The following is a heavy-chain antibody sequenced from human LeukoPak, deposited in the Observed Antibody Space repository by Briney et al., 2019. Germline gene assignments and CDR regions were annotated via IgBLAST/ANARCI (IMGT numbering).Heavy chain of an antibody. CDR3: AKGNYDILTGPMDV. CDR2: ISWNSGSI. J-gene: IGHJ6*03. Sequence: PGGSLRLSCAASGFTFDDYAMHWVRQAPGEGLEWVSGISWNSGSIGYADSVKGRFTISRDNAKNSLYLQMNSLRAEDMALYYCAKGNYDILTGPMDVWGKGTTVTVSS. CDR1: GFTFDDYA. D-gene: IGHD3-9*01. V-gene: IGHV3-9*03.